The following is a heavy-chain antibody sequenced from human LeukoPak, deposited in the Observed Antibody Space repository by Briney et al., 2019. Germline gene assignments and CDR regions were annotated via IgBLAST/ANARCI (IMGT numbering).Heavy chain of an antibody. D-gene: IGHD5-24*01. V-gene: IGHV1-18*01. CDR3: AREPGRGWLHPGPSFDY. Sequence: GASVKVSCKASGYTFSHSGISRVRQAPGQGLEWMGWISSYNGNTNYAQKFQGRITMTTDTSTTTAYMELRSLRSDDTAVYYCAREPGRGWLHPGPSFDYWGQGTLVTVSS. J-gene: IGHJ4*02. CDR1: GYTFSHSG. CDR2: ISSYNGNT.